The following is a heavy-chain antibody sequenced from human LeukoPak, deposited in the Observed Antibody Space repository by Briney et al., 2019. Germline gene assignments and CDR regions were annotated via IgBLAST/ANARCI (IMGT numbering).Heavy chain of an antibody. CDR1: GFTFSSYW. J-gene: IGHJ4*02. V-gene: IGHV3-23*01. D-gene: IGHD3-10*01. CDR3: AKYRWFGDLSSAPPQTVDY. CDR2: ISGSGDDT. Sequence: GGSLRLSCAASGFTFSSYWMSWVRQAPGEGLEWVSAISGSGDDTYYADFVKGRFTISRDNSKNTLYLQMNSLRAEDTALYYCAKYRWFGDLSSAPPQTVDYWGQGTLVTVSS.